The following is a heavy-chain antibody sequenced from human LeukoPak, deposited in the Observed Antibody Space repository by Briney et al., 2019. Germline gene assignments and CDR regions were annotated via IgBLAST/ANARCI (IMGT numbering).Heavy chain of an antibody. CDR1: GGTFSSYA. Sequence: SVRVSCKASGGTFSSYAISWVRQAPGQGLEWMGRIIPIFGTANYAQKFQGRVTITTDESTSTAYMELSSLRSEDTAVYYCAREIAAAALGGVFVYYYMDVWGKGTTVTVSS. V-gene: IGHV1-69*05. J-gene: IGHJ6*03. D-gene: IGHD6-13*01. CDR2: IIPIFGTA. CDR3: AREIAAAALGGVFVYYYMDV.